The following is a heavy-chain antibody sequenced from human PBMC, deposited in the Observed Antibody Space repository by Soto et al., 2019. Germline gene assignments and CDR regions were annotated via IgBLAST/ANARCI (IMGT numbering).Heavy chain of an antibody. V-gene: IGHV4-34*01. Sequence: SETLSLTCAVYGGSFSGYYWSWIRQPPGKGLEWIGEINHSGSTNYNPSLKSRVTISVDTSKNQFSLKLSSVTAADTAVYYCARSFGGWEHYYGIDVWGQGTTVTVSS. CDR1: GGSFSGYY. CDR2: INHSGST. D-gene: IGHD1-26*01. CDR3: ARSFGGWEHYYGIDV. J-gene: IGHJ6*02.